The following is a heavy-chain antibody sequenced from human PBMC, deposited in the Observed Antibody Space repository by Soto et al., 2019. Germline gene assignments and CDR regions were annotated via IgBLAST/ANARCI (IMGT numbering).Heavy chain of an antibody. CDR1: GFTFSSYA. CDR2: ISGSGGST. J-gene: IGHJ4*02. Sequence: GGSLRLSCAASGFTFSSYAMSWVRQAPGKGLEWVSAISGSGGSTYYADSVKGRFTISRDNSKNTLYLQMNSLRAEDTAVYYFAKFGKLSNYESLACSRYYFDFCGQGILVTVSS. CDR3: AKFGKLSNYESLACSRYYFDF. V-gene: IGHV3-23*01. D-gene: IGHD3-9*01.